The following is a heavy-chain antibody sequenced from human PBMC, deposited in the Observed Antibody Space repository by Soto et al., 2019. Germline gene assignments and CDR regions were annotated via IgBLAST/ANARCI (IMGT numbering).Heavy chain of an antibody. CDR2: LNAAGEKT. CDR1: GFPFSTYG. CDR3: ARRGKDSTAFLYFFDF. V-gene: IGHV3-23*01. J-gene: IGHJ4*03. D-gene: IGHD2-21*02. Sequence: HPGGSLRLSCAASGFPFSTYGMSWVRQAPGKGLEWVSVLNAAGEKTFYADSVKGRFTISRDNSKNTLYLQMNSLRAEDTAVYYCARRGKDSTAFLYFFDFWGHGTLVTVSS.